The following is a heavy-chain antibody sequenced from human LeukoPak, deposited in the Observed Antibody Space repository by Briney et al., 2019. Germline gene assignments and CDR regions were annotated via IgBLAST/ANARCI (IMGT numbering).Heavy chain of an antibody. J-gene: IGHJ2*01. CDR1: DFSISNPYY. CDR3: ARVEWGSVAAFVDWYFDL. D-gene: IGHD6-6*01. CDR2: IYRSRNT. V-gene: IGHV4-38-2*01. Sequence: RSSETLSLTCAVSDFSISNPYYWGWVRQPPGKGLEWIGNIYRSRNTYYNPSLKSRVTISVDTSKNQFSLRLNSVTAADTAVYYCARVEWGSVAAFVDWYFDLWGRGTLVAVSS.